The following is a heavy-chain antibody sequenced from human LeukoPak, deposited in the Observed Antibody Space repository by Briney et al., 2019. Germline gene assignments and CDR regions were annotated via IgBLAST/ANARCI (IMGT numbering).Heavy chain of an antibody. CDR2: VSGTSEYI. D-gene: IGHD2-2*01. J-gene: IGHJ4*02. Sequence: GGSLRLSCAASGFSFSTYSMIWVRQAPGKGLEWVSSVSGTSEYIYYADSVRGRFTISRDNAKNTVYLQMNSLRAEDTAVYYCARDCQYCSNTNCRCCWGQGTLVTVSS. CDR3: ARDCQYCSNTNCRCC. CDR1: GFSFSTYS. V-gene: IGHV3-21*06.